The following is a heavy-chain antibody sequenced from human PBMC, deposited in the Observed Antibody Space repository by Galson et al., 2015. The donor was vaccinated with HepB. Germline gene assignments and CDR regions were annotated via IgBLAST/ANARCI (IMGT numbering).Heavy chain of an antibody. CDR1: GFPFSNYA. CDR3: ARRAGASGGFSFDY. V-gene: IGHV3-30*04. Sequence: SLRLSCAASGFPFSNYAMHWVRQTPGKGLEWMTVILHDAHNRYYADSVEGRFTVSRDNSKNTVYLQMHSLRPEDTAISYCARRAGASGGFSFDYWGQGSLVTVSS. J-gene: IGHJ4*02. D-gene: IGHD3-16*01. CDR2: ILHDAHNR.